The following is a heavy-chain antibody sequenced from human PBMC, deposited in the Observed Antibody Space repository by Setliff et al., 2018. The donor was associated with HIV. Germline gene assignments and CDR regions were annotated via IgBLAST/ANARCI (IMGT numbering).Heavy chain of an antibody. CDR1: GGSISSGSYY. J-gene: IGHJ4*02. CDR3: AGGPGTTSIDY. Sequence: SETLSLTCTVSGGSISSGSYYWSWIRQRPGKGLEWIGYIYYSGSTYYNPSLQSRLTMSVDTSKNQFSLRLRSVTAADTAVYYCAGGPGTTSIDYWAQGTLVTVPQ. D-gene: IGHD1-26*01. CDR2: IYYSGST. V-gene: IGHV4-31*03.